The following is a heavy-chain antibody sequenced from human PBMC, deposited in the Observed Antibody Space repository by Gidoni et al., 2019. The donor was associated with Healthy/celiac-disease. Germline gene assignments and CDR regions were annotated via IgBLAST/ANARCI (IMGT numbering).Heavy chain of an antibody. J-gene: IGHJ6*02. Sequence: QVQLQQWGAGLLKPSQTLSLTCAVYGGSSSGYYWSWIRQPPGKGLEWIGEINHSGSTNYNPSLKSRVTISVDTSKNQFSLKLSSVTAADTAVYYCARGVYYYGMDVWGQGTTVTVSS. V-gene: IGHV4-34*01. CDR3: ARGVYYYGMDV. CDR2: INHSGST. CDR1: GGSSSGYY.